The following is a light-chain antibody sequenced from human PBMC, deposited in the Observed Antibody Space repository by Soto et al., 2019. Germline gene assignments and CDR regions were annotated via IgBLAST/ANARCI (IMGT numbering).Light chain of an antibody. Sequence: DIQMTQSPSTLSASVGDRVTITCRASQSISSWLAWYQQKPGKAPKLLIYKASSLESGVPSRFSGSGSGTDFTLTISSLQPEDFATDYCQQSYSTPRTFGQGTKVDIK. J-gene: IGKJ1*01. CDR1: QSISSW. V-gene: IGKV1-5*03. CDR2: KAS. CDR3: QQSYSTPRT.